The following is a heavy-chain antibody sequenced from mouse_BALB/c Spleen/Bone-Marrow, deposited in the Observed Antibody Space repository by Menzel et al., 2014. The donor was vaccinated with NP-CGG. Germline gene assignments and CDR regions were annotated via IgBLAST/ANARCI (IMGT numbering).Heavy chain of an antibody. D-gene: IGHD1-1*01. V-gene: IGHV1-4*01. CDR2: INPSSGYT. CDR3: AKGLIYYSGRRDGYFDV. Sequence: QVQLQQSGAELARPGASVKMSCEASGYTFTSYTMHWVKQRPGQGLEWIGYINPSSGYTNYNQRFKDKATLTADKSSSTPSTQLSSVSSEDSVVYFCAKGLIYYSGRRDGYFDVCGAGATVTVSS. J-gene: IGHJ1*01. CDR1: GYTFTSYT.